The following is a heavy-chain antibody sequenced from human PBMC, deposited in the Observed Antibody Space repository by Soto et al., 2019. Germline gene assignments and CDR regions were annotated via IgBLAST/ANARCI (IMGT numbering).Heavy chain of an antibody. CDR3: ASHITGTSSSLVPGGDYYYYCGMDV. CDR2: IIPIFGTA. CDR1: GGTFSSYA. V-gene: IGHV1-69*01. J-gene: IGHJ6*02. D-gene: IGHD1-7*01. Sequence: QVQLVQSGAEVKKPGSSVKVSCKASGGTFSSYAISWVRQAPGQGLEWMGGIIPIFGTANYAQKFQGRVTITADESTSTAYMELSSLRSEATAVYYCASHITGTSSSLVPGGDYYYYCGMDVWGQGTTVTVSS.